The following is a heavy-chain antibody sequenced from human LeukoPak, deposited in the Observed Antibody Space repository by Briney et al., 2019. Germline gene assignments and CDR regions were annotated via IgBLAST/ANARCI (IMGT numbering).Heavy chain of an antibody. Sequence: ASETLSLTCAVSGGSISSGGYYWSWTRQPPGKGLEWIGYIYHSGSTYYNPSLKSRVTISADRSKNQFSLKLSSVTAADTAVYFCARGGGSSWYFDYWGQGTLVTVSS. CDR3: ARGGGSSWYFDY. V-gene: IGHV4-30-2*01. CDR1: GGSISSGGYY. D-gene: IGHD6-13*01. CDR2: IYHSGST. J-gene: IGHJ4*02.